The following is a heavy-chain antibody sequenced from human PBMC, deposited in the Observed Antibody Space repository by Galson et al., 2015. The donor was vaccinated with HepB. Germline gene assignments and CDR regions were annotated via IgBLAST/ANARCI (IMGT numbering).Heavy chain of an antibody. V-gene: IGHV3-66*01. D-gene: IGHD4-23*01. CDR3: ASLGPLRWSNDAFDI. Sequence: SLRLSCAASGFTVSSNYMSWVRQAPGKGLEWVSVIYSGGSTYYADSVKGRFTISRDNSKNTLYLQMNSLRAEDTAVYYCASLGPLRWSNDAFDIWGQGTMVTVSS. CDR2: IYSGGST. J-gene: IGHJ3*02. CDR1: GFTVSSNY.